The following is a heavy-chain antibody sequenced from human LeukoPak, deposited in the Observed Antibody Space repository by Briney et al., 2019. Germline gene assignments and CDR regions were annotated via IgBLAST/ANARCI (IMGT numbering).Heavy chain of an antibody. CDR1: GYTFTGYF. Sequence: ASVKVSCKASGYTFTGYFMHWVRQAPGQGLEWMGWIDPNSGGTNYAQKFQGRVTLTRDTSISTAYMELGRLRSDDTAVYYCAMLWFGEEAQSEWGQGTLVTVSS. CDR2: IDPNSGGT. D-gene: IGHD3-10*01. J-gene: IGHJ4*02. CDR3: AMLWFGEEAQSE. V-gene: IGHV1-2*02.